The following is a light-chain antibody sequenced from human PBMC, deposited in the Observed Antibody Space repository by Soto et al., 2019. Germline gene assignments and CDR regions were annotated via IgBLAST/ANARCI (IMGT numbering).Light chain of an antibody. J-gene: IGLJ2*01. Sequence: QAVVTQEPSLTVSPGGTVTLTCASYTGAVTSGYYPNWFQQKPGQAPRALIYSTNNKYSWTPARFSGSLLGGKAALTLSGVQPEDEADYYCLLYYGGQLGVFGGGTKLTVL. V-gene: IGLV7-43*01. CDR3: LLYYGGQLGV. CDR1: TGAVTSGYY. CDR2: STN.